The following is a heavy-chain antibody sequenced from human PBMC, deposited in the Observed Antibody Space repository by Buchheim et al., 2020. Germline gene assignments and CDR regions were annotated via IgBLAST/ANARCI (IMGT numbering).Heavy chain of an antibody. CDR2: ISYDGSNK. V-gene: IGHV3-30-3*01. Sequence: QVQLVESGGGVVQPGRSLRLSCAASGFTFSSYAMHWVRQAPGKGLEWVAVISYDGSNKYYADSVKGRFTISRDNSKNTLYLQMNSLRAEDTAVYYCARVWDGNSGCDYWGQGTL. CDR1: GFTFSSYA. J-gene: IGHJ4*02. CDR3: ARVWDGNSGCDY. D-gene: IGHD4-23*01.